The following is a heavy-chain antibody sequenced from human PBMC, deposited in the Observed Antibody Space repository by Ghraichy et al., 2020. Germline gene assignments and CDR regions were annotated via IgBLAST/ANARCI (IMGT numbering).Heavy chain of an antibody. Sequence: ASVKVSCKASGYTFTGYYMHWVRQAPGQGLEWMGWINPNSGGTNYAQKFQGWVTMTRDTSISTAYMELSRLRSDDTAVYYCARDMFSGYYDFWSGYRGYYYGMDVWGQGTTVTVSS. D-gene: IGHD3-3*01. CDR1: GYTFTGYY. V-gene: IGHV1-2*04. CDR2: INPNSGGT. CDR3: ARDMFSGYYDFWSGYRGYYYGMDV. J-gene: IGHJ6*02.